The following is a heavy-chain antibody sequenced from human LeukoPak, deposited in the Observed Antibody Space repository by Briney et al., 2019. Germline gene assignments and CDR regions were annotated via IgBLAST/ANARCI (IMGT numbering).Heavy chain of an antibody. CDR2: ISYSGSA. CDR1: GGSISSYY. D-gene: IGHD3-10*01. Sequence: NPSETLSLTCTVSGGSISSYYWSWIRQPPGKGLEWIGYISYSGSANYNPSLKSRVTISVDTSKKQFSLKLSSVTAADAAVYYCAKSSGSYYNVDFDYWGQGTLVTVSS. V-gene: IGHV4-59*01. CDR3: AKSSGSYYNVDFDY. J-gene: IGHJ4*02.